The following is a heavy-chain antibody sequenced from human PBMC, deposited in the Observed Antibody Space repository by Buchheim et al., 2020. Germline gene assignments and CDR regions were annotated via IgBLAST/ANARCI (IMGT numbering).Heavy chain of an antibody. D-gene: IGHD3-16*01. CDR1: RFSFSSYS. CDR3: AGGDYYYGMDV. Sequence: EVQLVESGGGLVQPGGSLRLSCAASRFSFSSYSMNWVRQAPGKGLEWVSYISRSSTTIYYADSVRGRFTISRDNAKNSLSLQMNSLRAEDSAVYYCAGGDYYYGMDVWGQGTT. V-gene: IGHV3-48*01. CDR2: ISRSSTTI. J-gene: IGHJ6*02.